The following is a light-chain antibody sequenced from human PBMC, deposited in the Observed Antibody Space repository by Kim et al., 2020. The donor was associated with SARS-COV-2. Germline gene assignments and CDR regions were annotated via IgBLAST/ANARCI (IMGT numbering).Light chain of an antibody. CDR3: QQYNNWPGT. Sequence: EIVMTQSPATLSVSPGERATLSCRASQSVSSNLAWYQQKPGQAPRLLIYGASIRATGIPARFSGSGPGTEFTLTISIVQSEDFAVYYCQQYNNWPGTFGQGTKLEI. CDR2: GAS. CDR1: QSVSSN. J-gene: IGKJ2*01. V-gene: IGKV3D-15*03.